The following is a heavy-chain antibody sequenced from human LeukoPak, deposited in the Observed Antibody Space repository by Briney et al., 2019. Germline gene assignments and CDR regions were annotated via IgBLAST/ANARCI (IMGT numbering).Heavy chain of an antibody. CDR3: AKGIYCSGGSCVYYYYYGMDV. J-gene: IGHJ6*02. CDR1: GFTFSSYG. CDR2: IWYDGSNK. Sequence: PGRSLRLSCAASGFTFSSYGMHWVRQAPGKGLEWVAVIWYDGSNKYYADSVKGRFTISRDNSKNTLYLQMNSLRAEDTAVYYCAKGIYCSGGSCVYYYYYGMDVWGQGTTVTVSS. D-gene: IGHD2-15*01. V-gene: IGHV3-33*06.